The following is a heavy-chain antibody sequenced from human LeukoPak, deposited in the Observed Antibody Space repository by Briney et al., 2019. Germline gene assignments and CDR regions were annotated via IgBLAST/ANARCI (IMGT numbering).Heavy chain of an antibody. Sequence: PGASLRLSCAASGFTFSSYAMSWVRQAPGKGLEWVAAISGSGGSTYYADSVKGRFTISRDNSKNTVYLQMNSLRAEDTAVYYCAHPTGRVAKFDYWGQGTLVTVSS. J-gene: IGHJ4*02. D-gene: IGHD1-14*01. CDR2: ISGSGGST. CDR1: GFTFSSYA. CDR3: AHPTGRVAKFDY. V-gene: IGHV3-23*01.